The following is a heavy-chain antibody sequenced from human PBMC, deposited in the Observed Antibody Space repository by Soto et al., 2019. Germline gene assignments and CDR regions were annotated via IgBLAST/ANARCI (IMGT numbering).Heavy chain of an antibody. V-gene: IGHV3-74*01. CDR1: GLTFSNYW. CDR2: INLDGSKA. CDR3: TKGSISNSGNYSLPIAS. D-gene: IGHD3-10*01. Sequence: GSLRLSCAASGLTFSNYWMHWVRQAPGKGLVWVSRINLDGSKASYADSVKGRFTISRDNAKNTLFLQMNSLRADDTAVYYCTKGSISNSGNYSLPIASWGQGTLVTVSS. J-gene: IGHJ4*02.